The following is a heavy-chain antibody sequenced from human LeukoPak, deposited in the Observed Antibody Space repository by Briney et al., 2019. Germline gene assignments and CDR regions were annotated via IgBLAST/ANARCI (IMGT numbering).Heavy chain of an antibody. D-gene: IGHD2-15*01. CDR3: TTDPLVDATPFDY. V-gene: IGHV3-15*01. J-gene: IGHJ4*02. CDR2: IKSKTDGGTT. Sequence: GGSLRLSCAASGFTFSNAWMSWVRQAPGKGLEWVGRIKSKTDGGTTDYAAPVKGRFTISRDDSKNTLYLQMNSLKTEDTAVSYCTTDPLVDATPFDYWGQGTLVTASS. CDR1: GFTFSNAW.